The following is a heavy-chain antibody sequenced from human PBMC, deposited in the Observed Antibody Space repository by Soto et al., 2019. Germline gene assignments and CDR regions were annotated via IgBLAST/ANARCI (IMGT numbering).Heavy chain of an antibody. CDR2: ISVENGDT. Sequence: QVQLVQSGSEVKKPGASVRVSCKASGYTFTNDGISWVRQAPGQGLEWMGWISVENGDTKYAQKFQGRVTMTADTSTSTDYMELRSLRSDDTAVYYCARDAIYGWGSHDYWGQGTLVTVSS. J-gene: IGHJ4*02. V-gene: IGHV1-18*01. CDR1: GYTFTNDG. CDR3: ARDAIYGWGSHDY. D-gene: IGHD3-10*01.